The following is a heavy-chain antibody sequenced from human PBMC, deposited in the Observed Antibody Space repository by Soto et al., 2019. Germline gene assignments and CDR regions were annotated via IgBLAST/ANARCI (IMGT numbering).Heavy chain of an antibody. CDR1: GFTFSTYG. CDR2: ISSSSSYR. Sequence: PGGSLRLSCAVSGFTFSTYGMSWVRQAPGKGLEWVSSISSSSSYRDYAGSVKGRFTISRDNSKNTLYLQMNSLRAEDTGVYYCARINGTTYYYFYYGMDVWGPGTTVTVSS. J-gene: IGHJ6*02. V-gene: IGHV3-21*04. CDR3: ARINGTTYYYFYYGMDV. D-gene: IGHD1-7*01.